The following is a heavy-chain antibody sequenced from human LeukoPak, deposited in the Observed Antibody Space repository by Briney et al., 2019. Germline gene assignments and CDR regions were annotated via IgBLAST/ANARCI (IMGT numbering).Heavy chain of an antibody. CDR1: GFTFSNYW. V-gene: IGHV3-7*03. J-gene: IGHJ4*02. CDR3: AKDNRRHYTSGPNPDSLH. D-gene: IGHD6-19*01. Sequence: PGGSLRLSCGASGFTFSNYWMSWVRQAPGKGLEWVINISQDGSGKNYADSAEGRFTISRDNAKNSLYLQMNSLRVEDTAFYYCAKDNRRHYTSGPNPDSLHWGQGALVTVSS. CDR2: ISQDGSGK.